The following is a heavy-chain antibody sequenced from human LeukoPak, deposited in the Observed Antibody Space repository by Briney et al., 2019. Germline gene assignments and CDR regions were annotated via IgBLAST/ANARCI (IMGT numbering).Heavy chain of an antibody. Sequence: PSETLSLTCTVSGDSVSSAYYYWSWIRQPPGKGLEWIGYTYYSGSTNHNPSLKSRVTMSIDTSKSQFSLKLSSVTAADTAVYYCARDYTGDYDSSGYLYYVDYWGLGALVTVSS. V-gene: IGHV4-61*01. CDR2: TYYSGST. CDR3: ARDYTGDYDSSGYLYYVDY. D-gene: IGHD3-22*01. CDR1: GDSVSSAYYY. J-gene: IGHJ4*02.